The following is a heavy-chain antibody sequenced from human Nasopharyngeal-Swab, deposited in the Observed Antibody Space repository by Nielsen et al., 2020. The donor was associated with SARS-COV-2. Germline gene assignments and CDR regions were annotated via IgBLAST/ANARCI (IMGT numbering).Heavy chain of an antibody. V-gene: IGHV1-2*02. Sequence: AAAKVICKASAETFTSYYMHCLRQDPGQGLVGRGWINPNSGGTNYAQKFQGRVTITRDTSISTAYMELSSLRSDDTAVYYCAREAAKGETAIDYWGQGTLVTVSS. D-gene: IGHD2-21*01. CDR1: AETFTSYY. CDR2: INPNSGGT. J-gene: IGHJ4*02. CDR3: AREAAKGETAIDY.